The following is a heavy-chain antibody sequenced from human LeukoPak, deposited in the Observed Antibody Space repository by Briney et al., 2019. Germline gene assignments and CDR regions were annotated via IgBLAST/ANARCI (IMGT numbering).Heavy chain of an antibody. D-gene: IGHD2-15*01. Sequence: GGSLRLSCAASGFTVSSNYMGWVRQAPGNGLEWVSVVYSGGSTYYEDPVRGRFTISRDNSKNTLYLQMNSLRVEDTAVYYCAREIYCSASSCTGGFFDIWGQGTMVTVSS. V-gene: IGHV3-53*01. J-gene: IGHJ3*02. CDR2: VYSGGST. CDR1: GFTVSSNY. CDR3: AREIYCSASSCTGGFFDI.